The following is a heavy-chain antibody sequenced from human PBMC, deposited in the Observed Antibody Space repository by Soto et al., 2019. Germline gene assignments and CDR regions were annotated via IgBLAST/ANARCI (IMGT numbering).Heavy chain of an antibody. CDR3: ARKGGSRRANWFDP. J-gene: IGHJ5*02. V-gene: IGHV1-8*01. CDR1: GYTFTSYD. CDR2: MNPNSGNT. Sequence: VQLLESGAEVKKPGASVKVSCKASGYTFTSYDINWVRQATGQGLEWMGWMNPNSGNTGYAQKFQGRVTMTRNTSISTAYMELSSLRSEDTAVYYCARKGGSRRANWFDPWGQGTLVTVSS. D-gene: IGHD6-13*01.